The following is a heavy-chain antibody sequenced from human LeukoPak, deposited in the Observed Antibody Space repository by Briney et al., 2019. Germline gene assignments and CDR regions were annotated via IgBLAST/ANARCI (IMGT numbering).Heavy chain of an antibody. Sequence: PGGSLRLSCAASGFTSSSYAMSWVRQAPGKGLEWISAISDSGSNTFYADSVKGRFTISRDNSKNTLYLQMNSLRAEDTAIYYCAKVGWQPPDYWGQGTLVTVSS. J-gene: IGHJ4*02. CDR2: ISDSGSNT. CDR1: GFTSSSYA. D-gene: IGHD5-24*01. CDR3: AKVGWQPPDY. V-gene: IGHV3-23*01.